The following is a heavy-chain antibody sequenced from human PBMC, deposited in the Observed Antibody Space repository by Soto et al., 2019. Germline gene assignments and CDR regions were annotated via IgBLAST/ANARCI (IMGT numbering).Heavy chain of an antibody. D-gene: IGHD3-22*01. V-gene: IGHV4-59*08. CDR2: ISYSGST. J-gene: IGHJ4*02. CDR1: GGSISSYY. Sequence: PSETLSLTCTVSGGSISSYYWSWIRQSPEKGLEWIASISYSGSTYYNPSLKSRVTISVDTSKNQFSLKLSSVTAADTAVYYCARSPDYYDSSGYYPGPLFYWGQGTLVTVSS. CDR3: ARSPDYYDSSGYYPGPLFY.